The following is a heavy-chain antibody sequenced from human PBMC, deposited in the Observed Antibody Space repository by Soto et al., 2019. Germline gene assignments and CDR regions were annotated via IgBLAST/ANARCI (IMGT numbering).Heavy chain of an antibody. V-gene: IGHV4-59*01. CDR1: GGSISSYY. CDR3: ARRYCSGGSCYDAFDI. CDR2: IYYSGST. J-gene: IGHJ3*02. D-gene: IGHD2-15*01. Sequence: SETLSLTCTVSGGSISSYYWSWIRQPPGKGLEWIGYIYYSGSTNYNPSLKSRVTISVDTSKNQFSLKLSSVTAADTAVYYCARRYCSGGSCYDAFDIWGQGTMVTVSS.